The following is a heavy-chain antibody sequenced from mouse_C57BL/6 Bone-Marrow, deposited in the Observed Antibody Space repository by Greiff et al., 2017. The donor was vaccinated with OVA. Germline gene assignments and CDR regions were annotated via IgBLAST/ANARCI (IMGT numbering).Heavy chain of an antibody. CDR1: GYTFTSYW. Sequence: QVQLQQSGAELVKPGASVTLSCQASGYTFTSYWMHWVKQRPGQGLEWIGMIHPNSGSTNYNEKFKSKATLTVDKSSSTAYMQLSSLTSEDSAVYYCARSDDYFDYWGQGTTLTVSS. CDR3: ARSDDYFDY. CDR2: IHPNSGST. J-gene: IGHJ2*01. V-gene: IGHV1-64*01.